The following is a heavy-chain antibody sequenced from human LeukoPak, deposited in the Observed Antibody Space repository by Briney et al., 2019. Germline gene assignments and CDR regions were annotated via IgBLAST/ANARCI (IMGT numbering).Heavy chain of an antibody. V-gene: IGHV4-59*08. CDR1: GGSISSYY. D-gene: IGHD3-9*01. CDR3: ARQKRLVIDY. J-gene: IGHJ4*02. Sequence: SETLSLTCTVSGGSISSYYWSWIRQPPGKGLEWIGYIYYSGSTNYDPSLKSRVTISVDTSKNQFSLKLSSVTAADTAVYYCARQKRLVIDYWGQGTLVTVSS. CDR2: IYYSGST.